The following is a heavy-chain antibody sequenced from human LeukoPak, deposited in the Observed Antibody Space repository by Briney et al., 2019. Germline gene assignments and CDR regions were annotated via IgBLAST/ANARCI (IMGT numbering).Heavy chain of an antibody. CDR1: GESFNTFY. J-gene: IGHJ4*02. D-gene: IGHD3-10*01. CDR3: ARIQQLVRGQPPAKDC. V-gene: IGHV4-34*01. Sequence: SSETLSLTCAIYGESFNTFYWGWVRQPPGKGLEWIGEVDHRGKTSSNPSLKSRVIMSVDTSKTQFSLNLKSVTAADTAVYYCARIQQLVRGQPPAKDCWGQETLVTVSS. CDR2: VDHRGKT.